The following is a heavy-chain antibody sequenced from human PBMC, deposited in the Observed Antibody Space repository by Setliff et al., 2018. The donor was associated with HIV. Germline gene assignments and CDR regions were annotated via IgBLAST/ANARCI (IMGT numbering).Heavy chain of an antibody. CDR1: GASLQSYY. V-gene: IGHV4-4*07. J-gene: IGHJ5*02. CDR2: IYYVGWT. CDR3: ARSIHGGGSEPFDT. Sequence: SETLSLTCSVSGASLQSYYWSWIRQPAGKGLQWIGRIYYVGWTKYNPSLEDRVTMPVDTSNNQFSQGLRSVPAADKAIYYCARSIHGGGSEPFDTWGQGILVTVSS. D-gene: IGHD3-10*01.